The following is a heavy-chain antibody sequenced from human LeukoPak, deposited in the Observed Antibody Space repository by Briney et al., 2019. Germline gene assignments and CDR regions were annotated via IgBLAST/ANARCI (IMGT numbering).Heavy chain of an antibody. D-gene: IGHD2-8*01. CDR1: GYTFTRYN. Sequence: ASVKVSCKASGYTFTRYNINWVRQAPGQGLEWMGWISAQHGQTEYAPNSQDRVTMTTDTYTNTAYMELRSLRSDDTAVYYCAGSLGYCTSNVCYLKYWGQGTLVTVSS. CDR2: ISAQHGQT. CDR3: AGSLGYCTSNVCYLKY. J-gene: IGHJ4*02. V-gene: IGHV1-18*01.